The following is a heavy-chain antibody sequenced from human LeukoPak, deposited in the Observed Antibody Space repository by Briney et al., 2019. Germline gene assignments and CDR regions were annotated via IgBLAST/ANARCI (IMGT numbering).Heavy chain of an antibody. CDR2: ISHSSSYI. J-gene: IGHJ4*02. CDR1: GFTFSRYA. V-gene: IGHV3-21*01. Sequence: PGGSLRLSCAASGFTFSRYAMSWVRQAPGKGLEWVSSISHSSSYIYYADSVKGRFTISRDNAKNSLYLQMNSLRAEDTAVYYCTRGAGTGWRFDSWGQGTLLTVSS. CDR3: TRGAGTGWRFDS. D-gene: IGHD6-19*01.